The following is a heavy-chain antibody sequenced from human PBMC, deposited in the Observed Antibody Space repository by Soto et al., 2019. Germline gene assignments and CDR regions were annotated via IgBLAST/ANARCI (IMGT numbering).Heavy chain of an antibody. J-gene: IGHJ4*02. CDR2: IDSAGRGT. Sequence: EVQLVQSGGNLVQPGGSLRISCEASGFTFSNYWMHWVRQAPGKGLVWVSRIDSAGRGTSYADSVKGRFIISRDYTKKTLYMQMNSLRAEDTAGYYWARKGWNGGEVDYWGQATLVTVSS. D-gene: IGHD1-1*01. CDR1: GFTFSNYW. CDR3: ARKGWNGGEVDY. V-gene: IGHV3-74*01.